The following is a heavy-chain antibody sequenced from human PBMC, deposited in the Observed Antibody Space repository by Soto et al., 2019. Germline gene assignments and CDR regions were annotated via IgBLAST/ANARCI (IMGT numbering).Heavy chain of an antibody. J-gene: IGHJ4*02. CDR3: AKDMRNKIGRYFDWLFPGHFDY. D-gene: IGHD3-9*01. CDR1: GFTFSSYG. CDR2: ISYDGSNK. Sequence: ESGGGVVQPGRSLRLSCAASGFTFSSYGMHWVRQAPGKGLEWVAVISYDGSNKYYADSVKGRFTISRDNSKNTLYLQMNSLRAEDTAVYYCAKDMRNKIGRYFDWLFPGHFDYWGQGTLVTVSS. V-gene: IGHV3-30*18.